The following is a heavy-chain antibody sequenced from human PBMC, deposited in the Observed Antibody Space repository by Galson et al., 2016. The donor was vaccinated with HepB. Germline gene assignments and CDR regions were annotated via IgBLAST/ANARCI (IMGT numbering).Heavy chain of an antibody. V-gene: IGHV3-23*01. CDR1: GFTFSGFA. Sequence: SLRLSCAASGFTFSGFAMSWVRQAPGEGLDWVSTINGGGDSTYYADSVKGRFTISRDNSKNTMYLQMNSLRYEDTAVYYCAKAATPVFYYHGMDVWGQGTTVTVSS. J-gene: IGHJ6*02. CDR3: AKAATPVFYYHGMDV. CDR2: INGGGDST.